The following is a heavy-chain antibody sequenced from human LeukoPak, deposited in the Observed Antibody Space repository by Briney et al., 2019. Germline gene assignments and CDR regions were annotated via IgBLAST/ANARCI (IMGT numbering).Heavy chain of an antibody. D-gene: IGHD6-19*01. CDR1: DYTFTSYG. Sequence: AASVKVSCKASDYTFTSYGISWVRQAPGQGLEWMGWISAYNGNTNYAQKLQGRVTMTTDTSTSTAYMELRSLRSDDTAVYYCARFGLGKHIEVAGIPFDIWGQGTMVTASS. CDR2: ISAYNGNT. J-gene: IGHJ3*02. V-gene: IGHV1-18*01. CDR3: ARFGLGKHIEVAGIPFDI.